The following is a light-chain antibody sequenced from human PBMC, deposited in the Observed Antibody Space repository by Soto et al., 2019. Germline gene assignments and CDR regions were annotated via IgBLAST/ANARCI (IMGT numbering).Light chain of an antibody. CDR2: DAS. CDR1: QGIAGA. J-gene: IGKJ3*01. V-gene: IGKV1-13*02. Sequence: AIQLTQSPSSLSASVGDRVTITCRASQGIAGALAWYQQKPGEAPKLLIYDASNLESGVPLRFSGSGSGTDFTLTISSLQPEDFATYHCQHFKTYPREVTFGPGTKVDLK. CDR3: QHFKTYPREVT.